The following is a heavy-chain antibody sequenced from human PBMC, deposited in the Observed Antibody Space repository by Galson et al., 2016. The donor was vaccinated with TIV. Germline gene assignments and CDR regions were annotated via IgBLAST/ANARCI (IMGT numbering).Heavy chain of an antibody. CDR3: GTGLFDY. J-gene: IGHJ4*02. CDR1: GFPFIHYS. Sequence: SLRLSCAGFGFPFIHYSVNWVRQAPGKGLEWMTLIWYDGSNNRKTEGATADYATPVKGRFTISRDDSKNTLYLQMNSLKTEDTGVYYCGTGLFDYWGQGTLVTVSS. V-gene: IGHV3-15*01. CDR2: NNRKTEGATA.